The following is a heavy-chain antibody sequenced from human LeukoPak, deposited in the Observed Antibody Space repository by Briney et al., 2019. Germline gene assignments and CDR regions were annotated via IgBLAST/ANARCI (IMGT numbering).Heavy chain of an antibody. Sequence: SETLSLTCAVYGGSFSGYYWSWIRQPPGKGLEWIGEINHSGSTNYNPSLKSRVTISVDTPKNQFSLKLSSVTAADTAVYYCARDYDSSGYAFDIWGQGTMVTVSS. V-gene: IGHV4-34*01. D-gene: IGHD3-22*01. CDR3: ARDYDSSGYAFDI. J-gene: IGHJ3*02. CDR2: INHSGST. CDR1: GGSFSGYY.